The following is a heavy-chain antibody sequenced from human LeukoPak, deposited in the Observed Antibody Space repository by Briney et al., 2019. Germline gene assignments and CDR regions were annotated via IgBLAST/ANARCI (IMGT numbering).Heavy chain of an antibody. CDR2: IYYSGST. Sequence: SETLSLTCTVSGGSMGGYFWSWIRQPPGKGLEWIGYIYYSGSTNYNPSLKSRVTISVDTCKNQFSLKLSSVTAADTAVYYCARSITSSWYGDFQHWGQGTLVTVSS. CDR3: ARSITSSWYGDFQH. CDR1: GGSMGGYF. J-gene: IGHJ1*01. D-gene: IGHD6-13*01. V-gene: IGHV4-59*01.